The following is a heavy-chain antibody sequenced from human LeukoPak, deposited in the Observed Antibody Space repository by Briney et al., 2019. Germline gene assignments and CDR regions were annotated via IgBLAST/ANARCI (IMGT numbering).Heavy chain of an antibody. CDR1: GYTFTGYY. CDR2: INPNSGGT. J-gene: IGHJ4*02. D-gene: IGHD3-9*01. V-gene: IGHV1-2*02. Sequence: GASVKVSCKASGYTFTGYYMHWVRQAPGQGLEWMGWINPNSGGTNYAQKFQGRVTMTRDTSISTAYMELSRLRSDDTAVYYCARVPTNILTGYYIGYFDYWGQGTLVTVSS. CDR3: ARVPTNILTGYYIGYFDY.